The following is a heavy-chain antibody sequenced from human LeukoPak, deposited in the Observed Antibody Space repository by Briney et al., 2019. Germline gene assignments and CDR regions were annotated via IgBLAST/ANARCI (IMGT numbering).Heavy chain of an antibody. D-gene: IGHD2-15*01. Sequence: PSETLSLTCAVSTDSITSNWWSWVRQPPGKGLEWIGQIYHSGSTNYNPSLKSRVTISVDKSKNQFSLKLRSVTAADTAVYYCARPLSLGYCSGGSCYGRGAWFDRWGQGTPVTVSS. J-gene: IGHJ5*02. CDR3: ARPLSLGYCSGGSCYGRGAWFDR. CDR1: TDSITSNW. V-gene: IGHV4-4*02. CDR2: IYHSGST.